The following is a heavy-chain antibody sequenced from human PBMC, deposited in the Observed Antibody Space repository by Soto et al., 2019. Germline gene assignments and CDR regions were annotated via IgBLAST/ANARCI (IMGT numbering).Heavy chain of an antibody. Sequence: QVQLVESGGGVVQPGRSLRLSCAASGFTFSSYAMHWVRQAPGKGLEWVAVISYDGSNKYYADSVKGRFTISRDNSKNTLYLQMNSLRAEDTAAYYCARVIRYFDWATLDYWGQGPLVTVSS. CDR2: ISYDGSNK. CDR3: ARVIRYFDWATLDY. CDR1: GFTFSSYA. D-gene: IGHD3-9*01. J-gene: IGHJ4*02. V-gene: IGHV3-30-3*01.